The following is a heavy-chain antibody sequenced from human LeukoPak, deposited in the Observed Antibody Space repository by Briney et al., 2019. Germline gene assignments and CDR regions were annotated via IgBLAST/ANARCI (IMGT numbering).Heavy chain of an antibody. V-gene: IGHV3-23*01. D-gene: IGHD3-22*01. CDR1: GFTFSSAA. CDR3: AKGPLLGSGYHPDY. J-gene: IGHJ4*02. Sequence: PGGSLRLSCAASGFTFSSAATTWVRQAPGKGLEWVSTITGSDDRTYCVDSVKGRFTISRDYSKNTLHLQMNSLRVEDTAIYYCAKGPLLGSGYHPDYWGQGTLVTVSS. CDR2: ITGSDDRT.